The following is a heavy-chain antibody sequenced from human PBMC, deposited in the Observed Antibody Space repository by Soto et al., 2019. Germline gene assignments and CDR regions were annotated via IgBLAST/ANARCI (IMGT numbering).Heavy chain of an antibody. CDR2: TYYRSKWYN. D-gene: IGHD2-2*01. J-gene: IGHJ4*02. Sequence: SQTLSLTGAISGDSVSSNSAAWNWIRQSPSRGLEWLGRTYYRSKWYNDYAVSVESRITINPDTSKNQFSLQLNSVTPEDTAGYYCAREKEGPQYHLFDYWAQGTLVTVSS. CDR1: GDSVSSNSAA. CDR3: AREKEGPQYHLFDY. V-gene: IGHV6-1*01.